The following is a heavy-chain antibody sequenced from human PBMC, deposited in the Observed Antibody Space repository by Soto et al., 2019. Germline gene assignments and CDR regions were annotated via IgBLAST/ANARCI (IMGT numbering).Heavy chain of an antibody. CDR2: INHSGST. Sequence: PSETLSLTCAVYGGSFSGYYWSWIRQPPGKGLEWIGEINHSGSTNYNPSLKSRVTISVDTSKNQFSLKLSSVTAADTAVYYCARMKKDIVLMVYAIPNFDYWGQGTLVTVSS. CDR3: ARMKKDIVLMVYAIPNFDY. V-gene: IGHV4-34*01. CDR1: GGSFSGYY. D-gene: IGHD2-8*01. J-gene: IGHJ4*02.